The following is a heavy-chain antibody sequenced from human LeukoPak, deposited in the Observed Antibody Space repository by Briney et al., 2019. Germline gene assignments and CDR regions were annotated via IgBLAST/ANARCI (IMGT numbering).Heavy chain of an antibody. J-gene: IGHJ4*02. V-gene: IGHV4-39*01. D-gene: IGHD2-2*01. CDR3: ARRLGYCSSTSCRSFDY. Sequence: PSEALSLTCTVSGGSISSSSYYWGWIRQPPGKGLEWIGSIYYSGSTYYNPSLKSRVTISVDTSKNQFSLKLSSVTAADTAVYYCARRLGYCSSTSCRSFDYWGQGTLVTLSS. CDR1: GGSISSSSYY. CDR2: IYYSGST.